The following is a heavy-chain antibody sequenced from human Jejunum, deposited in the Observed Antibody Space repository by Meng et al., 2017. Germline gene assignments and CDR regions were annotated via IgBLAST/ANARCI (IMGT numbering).Heavy chain of an antibody. V-gene: IGHV3-30*01. D-gene: IGHD2-21*02. J-gene: IGHJ4*02. Sequence: GESLKISCASSGFTFSSHAMHWVRQAPGKGLEWVAVISFDGSYTHYADSVKGRFTISRDNSKNTLYLQMNSLGSDDTAVYSCARDWGSTCGVDCRWITYWGQGTLVTVSS. CDR2: ISFDGSYT. CDR1: GFTFSSHA. CDR3: ARDWGSTCGVDCRWITY.